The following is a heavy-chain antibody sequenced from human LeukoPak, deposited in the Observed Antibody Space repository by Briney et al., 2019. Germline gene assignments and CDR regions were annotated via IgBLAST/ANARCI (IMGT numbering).Heavy chain of an antibody. CDR1: GYSISSGYY. CDR3: ARGASVGYVWGSYRYTEENWFDP. V-gene: IGHV4-38-2*01. Sequence: SETLSLTCAVSGYSISSGYYWGWIRQPPGKGLEWIGSIYHSGSTYYNPSLKSRVTISVDTSKNQFSLKLSSVTAADTAVYYCARGASVGYVWGSYRYTEENWFDPWGQGTLVTVSS. J-gene: IGHJ5*02. CDR2: IYHSGST. D-gene: IGHD3-16*02.